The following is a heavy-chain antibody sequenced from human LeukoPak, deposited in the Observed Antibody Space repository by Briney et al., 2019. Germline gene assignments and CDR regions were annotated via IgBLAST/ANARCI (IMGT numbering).Heavy chain of an antibody. CDR2: ISGSGGST. CDR3: AKTARYCSGGSCGDY. Sequence: GGSLRLSCAASGFTFSSYAMSWVRQAPGKGLEWVSAISGSGGSTYYADSVKGRFTISRDNSKNTLYLQMNSLRAEDTVVYYCAKTARYCSGGSCGDYWGQGTLVTVSS. CDR1: GFTFSSYA. D-gene: IGHD2-15*01. J-gene: IGHJ4*02. V-gene: IGHV3-23*01.